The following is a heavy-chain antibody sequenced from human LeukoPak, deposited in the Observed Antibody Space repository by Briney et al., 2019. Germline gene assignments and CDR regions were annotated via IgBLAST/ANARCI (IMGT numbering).Heavy chain of an antibody. CDR3: ARGGPITMVREPVDY. CDR1: GFTFSSYA. D-gene: IGHD3-10*01. Sequence: GGSLRLSCAASGFTFSSYAMHWVRQAPGKGLEWVAVISYDGSNKYYADSVKGRFTISRDNSKNTLYLQMNSLRAEDTAVYYCARGGPITMVREPVDYWGQGTLVTVSS. J-gene: IGHJ4*02. V-gene: IGHV3-30-3*01. CDR2: ISYDGSNK.